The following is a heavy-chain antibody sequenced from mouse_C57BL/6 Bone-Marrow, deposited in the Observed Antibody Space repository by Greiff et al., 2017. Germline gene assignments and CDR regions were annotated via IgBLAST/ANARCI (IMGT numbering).Heavy chain of an antibody. J-gene: IGHJ3*01. Sequence: VQLQQSGAELMKPGASVKLSCKATGYTFTGYWIAWVKQRPGHGLEWIGGILPGIGSTTSNAKFKGKATFTADTSSSTAYMQLSSLTTEDSAIYYWARKEITTVVEDWFAYWGQGILVTVAA. V-gene: IGHV1-9*01. CDR3: ARKEITTVVEDWFAY. CDR2: ILPGIGST. D-gene: IGHD1-1*01. CDR1: GYTFTGYW.